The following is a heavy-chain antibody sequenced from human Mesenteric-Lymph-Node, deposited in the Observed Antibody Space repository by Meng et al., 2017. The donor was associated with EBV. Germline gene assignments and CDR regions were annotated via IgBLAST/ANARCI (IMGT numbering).Heavy chain of an antibody. CDR2: FDPENGET. V-gene: IGHV1-24*01. J-gene: IGHJ6*02. CDR1: GYSLTEFP. D-gene: IGHD3-16*01. Sequence: QVQLGQSGAEVKKPAASVKVSCKVSGYSLTEFPMHWVRQAPGEGLEWMGGFDPENGETIYAQKFQGRVTMTEDTSTNTAHMELSSLRSDDAAVYYCARGDYVGFYFYGMDVWGQGTTVTVSS. CDR3: ARGDYVGFYFYGMDV.